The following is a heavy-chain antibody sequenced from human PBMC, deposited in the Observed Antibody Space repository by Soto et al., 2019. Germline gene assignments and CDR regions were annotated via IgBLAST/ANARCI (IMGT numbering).Heavy chain of an antibody. Sequence: TLSLTCTVSGGSISSGDYYWSWIRQPPGKGLEWIGYIYYSGSTYYNPSLKSRVTISVNKSKNQFSLKLSSVTAADTAVYYCARVTADFWSGYSGNWFDPWGQGTLVTVSS. CDR1: GGSISSGDYY. CDR3: ARVTADFWSGYSGNWFDP. V-gene: IGHV4-30-4*01. J-gene: IGHJ5*02. CDR2: IYYSGST. D-gene: IGHD3-3*01.